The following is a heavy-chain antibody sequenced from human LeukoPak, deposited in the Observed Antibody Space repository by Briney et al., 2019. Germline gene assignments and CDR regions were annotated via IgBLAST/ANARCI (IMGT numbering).Heavy chain of an antibody. J-gene: IGHJ5*02. CDR2: IYDSGGT. CDR3: ARQGSAWFFP. D-gene: IGHD6-19*01. Sequence: SETLSLTCTVSGGSISSFFWSWIRQPPGKGLEWIGYIYDSGGTSYNPSLKSRVTISVDTSKNQFSLKLSSVTAADTAVYYCARQGSAWFFPWGQGTLVTVSS. CDR1: GGSISSFF. V-gene: IGHV4-59*08.